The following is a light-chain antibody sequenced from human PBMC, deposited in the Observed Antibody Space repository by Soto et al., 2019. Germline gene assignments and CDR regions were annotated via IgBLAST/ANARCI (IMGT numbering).Light chain of an antibody. Sequence: QSVLTQPPSASGTPGQRVTISCSGSSSNIESNTVYWYQQLPGMAPRLLIHTNDRRPSGVPDRFSGSKSGTSASLAISGLQSEDEADSSCIAWDDSINGKLFGTGTKVTV. J-gene: IGLJ1*01. V-gene: IGLV1-44*01. CDR2: TND. CDR3: IAWDDSINGKL. CDR1: SSNIESNT.